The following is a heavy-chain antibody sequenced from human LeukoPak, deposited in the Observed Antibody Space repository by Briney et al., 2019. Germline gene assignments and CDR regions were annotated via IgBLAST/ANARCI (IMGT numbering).Heavy chain of an antibody. J-gene: IGHJ4*02. D-gene: IGHD5-24*01. CDR1: GFTFSSYA. Sequence: AGGSLRLSCAASGFTFSSYAMHWVRQAPGKGLEWVAVISYDGSNKYYADSVKGRFTISRDNSKNTLYLQMNSLRAEDTAVYYCARAERWLQASGSHFDYWGQGTLVTVSS. CDR2: ISYDGSNK. CDR3: ARAERWLQASGSHFDY. V-gene: IGHV3-30*04.